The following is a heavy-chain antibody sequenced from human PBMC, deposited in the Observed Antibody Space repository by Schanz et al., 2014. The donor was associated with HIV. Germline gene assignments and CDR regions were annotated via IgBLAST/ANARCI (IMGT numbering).Heavy chain of an antibody. J-gene: IGHJ6*02. Sequence: QVQLVESGGGVVQPGRSLRLSCAVSGFTFSNYAMHWVRQAPGKGLEWVAVISYDGNNKYYADSVKGRFTISRDNSKNTLYLQINSLRAEDTAVYYCASTIYPYSSSSDYYYGMDVWGQGTTVSVSS. CDR3: ASTIYPYSSSSDYYYGMDV. CDR1: GFTFSNYA. V-gene: IGHV3-30-3*01. CDR2: ISYDGNNK. D-gene: IGHD6-6*01.